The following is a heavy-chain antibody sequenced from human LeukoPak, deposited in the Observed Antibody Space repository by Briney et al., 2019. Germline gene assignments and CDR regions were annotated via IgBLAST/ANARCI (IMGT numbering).Heavy chain of an antibody. V-gene: IGHV3-11*01. CDR3: ANRGMTYAFDI. Sequence: GGSLRLSCAASGFTFSDYYMSWIRQAPGKGLECVSYIRGSGSDIYYADSVKGRFTISRDNAKNTLYLQMNSLRAEDTAVYYCANRGMTYAFDIWGQGTMVTVSS. CDR1: GFTFSDYY. CDR2: IRGSGSDI. J-gene: IGHJ3*02.